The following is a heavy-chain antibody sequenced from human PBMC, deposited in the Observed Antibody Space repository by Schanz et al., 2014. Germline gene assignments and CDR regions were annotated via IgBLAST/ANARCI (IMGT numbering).Heavy chain of an antibody. J-gene: IGHJ5*02. V-gene: IGHV3-23*04. CDR2: ISANDYDT. CDR1: GFAFSSFA. Sequence: EVFLVESGGCLVQPGGSLRLSCAASGFAFSSFALSWVRQSPGKGREWVSAISANDYDTYSAPSVKGRFTVSRDNSKSTVYLQMNSLRAEDTAVYYCAKDLNREDTARQSWGQGTLVTVSS. CDR3: AKDLNREDTARQS. D-gene: IGHD4-4*01.